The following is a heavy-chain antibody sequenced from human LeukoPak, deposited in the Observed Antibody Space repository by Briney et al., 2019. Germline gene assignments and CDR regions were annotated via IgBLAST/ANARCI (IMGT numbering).Heavy chain of an antibody. CDR2: FDPEDGET. Sequence: ASVKVSCKVSGYTLTELSMHWVRQAPGKGLEWMGGFDPEDGETIYVQKFQGRVTMTEDTSTDTAYMEVSSLGPVDTAPCYCAAPTMVRGVIDFGYWGQGTLVTVSS. V-gene: IGHV1-24*01. D-gene: IGHD3-10*01. J-gene: IGHJ4*02. CDR3: AAPTMVRGVIDFGY. CDR1: GYTLTELS.